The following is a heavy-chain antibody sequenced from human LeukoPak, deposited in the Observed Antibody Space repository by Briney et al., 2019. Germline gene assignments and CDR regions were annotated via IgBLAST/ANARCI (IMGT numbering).Heavy chain of an antibody. CDR2: SRGST. CDR3: TSSGPTSYSDY. V-gene: IGHV3-53*04. Sequence: SRGSTYYADSVKGRFTISRHNSENTLYLQMNSLRVEDTAVYYCTSSGPTSYSDYWGQGTLVTVSS. D-gene: IGHD6-25*01. J-gene: IGHJ4*02.